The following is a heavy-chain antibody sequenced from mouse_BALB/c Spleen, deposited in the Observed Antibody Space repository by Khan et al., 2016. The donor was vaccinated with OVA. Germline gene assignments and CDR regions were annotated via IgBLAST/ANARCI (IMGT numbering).Heavy chain of an antibody. J-gene: IGHJ4*01. CDR2: INTHSGVP. D-gene: IGHD2-12*01. Sequence: QIQLVQSGPELKKPGETVRISCKASGYTFTNAGMQWVQKMPGKGLKWIGWINTHSGVPKYAEDFKGRFAFSLETSASTVYLQITNLKTEDPAKYFWAGGGADCYRSDGGAMDYWGQGTLVTVSA. CDR1: GYTFTNAG. V-gene: IGHV9-4*02. CDR3: AGGGADCYRSDGGAMDY.